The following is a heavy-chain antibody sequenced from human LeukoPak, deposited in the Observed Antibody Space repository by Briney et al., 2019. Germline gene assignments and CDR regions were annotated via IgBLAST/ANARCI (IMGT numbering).Heavy chain of an antibody. Sequence: ASVKVSCKASGYTFTSYYMHWVRQAPGQGLEWMGWISAYNGNTNYAQKLQGRVTMTTDTSTSTAYMELRSLRSDDTAVYYCARVGSSGYYDWFDPWGQGTLVTVSS. V-gene: IGHV1-18*04. CDR3: ARVGSSGYYDWFDP. D-gene: IGHD3-22*01. CDR1: GYTFTSYY. CDR2: ISAYNGNT. J-gene: IGHJ5*02.